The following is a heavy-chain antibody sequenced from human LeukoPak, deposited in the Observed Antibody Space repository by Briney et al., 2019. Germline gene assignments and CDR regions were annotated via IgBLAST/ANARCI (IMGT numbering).Heavy chain of an antibody. D-gene: IGHD3-9*01. CDR3: ARGVRYLDWWILDY. V-gene: IGHV3-23*01. CDR2: ISGSDYA. CDR1: GFTFINYA. Sequence: PGGSLRLSCAASGFTFINYAMGWVRQAPGKGLGWVSGISGSDYAYYTDSVKGRFSLSRDKSTNTLYLQRDTLRAEDTAVYYCARGVRYLDWWILDYWGQGTLVPVSS. J-gene: IGHJ4*02.